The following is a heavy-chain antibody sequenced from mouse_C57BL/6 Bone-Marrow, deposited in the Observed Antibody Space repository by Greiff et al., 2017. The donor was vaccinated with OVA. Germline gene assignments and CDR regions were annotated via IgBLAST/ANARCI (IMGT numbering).Heavy chain of an antibody. V-gene: IGHV5-4*03. CDR3: ARAYYGSSRYYFDY. CDR2: ISDGGSYT. J-gene: IGHJ2*01. Sequence: EVKLMESGGGLVKPGGSLKLSCAASGFTFSSYAMSWVRQTPEKRLEWVATISDGGSYTYYPDNVKGRFTISRDNAKNNLYLQMSHLKSDDTAMYYCARAYYGSSRYYFDYGGKGTTLTVSS. CDR1: GFTFSSYA. D-gene: IGHD1-1*01.